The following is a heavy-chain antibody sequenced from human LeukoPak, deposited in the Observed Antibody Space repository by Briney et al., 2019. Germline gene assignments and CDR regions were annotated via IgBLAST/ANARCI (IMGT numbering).Heavy chain of an antibody. J-gene: IGHJ4*02. CDR2: INWNGGRT. CDR3: ARGRYSSTWANFDY. CDR1: GFKFDDYG. V-gene: IGHV3-20*01. D-gene: IGHD6-13*01. Sequence: GGSLRLSCAASGFKFDDYGMSWVRQAPGKGLEWVSGINWNGGRTGYADSVKGRFTISRDNAKNSLYLQMNSLRAEDTALYLCARGRYSSTWANFDYWGQGTLVTVSS.